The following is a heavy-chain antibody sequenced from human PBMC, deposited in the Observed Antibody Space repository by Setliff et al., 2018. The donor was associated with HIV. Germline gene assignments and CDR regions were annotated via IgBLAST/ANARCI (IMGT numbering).Heavy chain of an antibody. J-gene: IGHJ5*02. CDR1: GYSFTSYW. V-gene: IGHV5-51*01. CDR3: ARRTYCSSTSCYARFDP. CDR2: IYPGDSDT. D-gene: IGHD2-2*01. Sequence: GESLKISCQGSGYSFTSYWIGWVRQMPGKGLEWMGIIYPGDSDTRYSPSFQGQVTISADKSISTAYLQWSSLKASDTAMYYCARRTYCSSTSCYARFDPWGQGTLVTVSS.